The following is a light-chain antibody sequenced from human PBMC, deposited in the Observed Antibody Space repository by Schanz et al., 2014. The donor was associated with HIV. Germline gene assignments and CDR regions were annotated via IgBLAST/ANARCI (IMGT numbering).Light chain of an antibody. CDR3: QQGSNWPRS. CDR2: DAS. Sequence: EIVLTQSPGTLSLSPGERATLSCRASQSVSSYLAWYQQKPGQAPRLLIYDASNRATGIPARFSGSGSGTDFTLTISSLEPEDFAVYYCQQGSNWPRSFGGGTKVEIK. V-gene: IGKV3-11*01. CDR1: QSVSSY. J-gene: IGKJ4*01.